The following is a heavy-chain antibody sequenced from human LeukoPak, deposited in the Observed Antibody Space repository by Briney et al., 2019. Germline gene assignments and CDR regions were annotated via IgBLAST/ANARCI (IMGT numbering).Heavy chain of an antibody. Sequence: GGSLRLSCAASGFTFSSYAMSWVRQAPGKGLEWVSAISGSGGSTYYADSVKGRFTISRDNSKNTLYLQMNSLRAEDTAVYYCAKAAYYGSGSLYYYYGMDVWGQGTTVTASS. CDR1: GFTFSSYA. CDR3: AKAAYYGSGSLYYYYGMDV. CDR2: ISGSGGST. V-gene: IGHV3-23*01. J-gene: IGHJ6*02. D-gene: IGHD3-10*01.